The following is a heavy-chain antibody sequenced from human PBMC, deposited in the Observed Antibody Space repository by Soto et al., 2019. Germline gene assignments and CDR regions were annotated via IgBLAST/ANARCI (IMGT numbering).Heavy chain of an antibody. CDR1: GGIFNSYG. CDR3: AREKFSNYFDP. Sequence: QVHLVQSGAEVKKSGSSVKVSCKTSGGIFNSYGLSWVRQAPGQGPEWMGQIIPTFGSPKYAQKFQGRVTLNADESTNTAYMELSSLTSEDTAIYYCAREKFSNYFDPWGQGTQVTVTS. J-gene: IGHJ5*02. V-gene: IGHV1-69*01. CDR2: IIPTFGSP.